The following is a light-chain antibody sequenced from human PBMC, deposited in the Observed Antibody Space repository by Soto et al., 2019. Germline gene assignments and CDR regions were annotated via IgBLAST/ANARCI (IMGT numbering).Light chain of an antibody. CDR2: GAS. CDR3: QQRYNWPLT. V-gene: IGKV3-11*01. J-gene: IGKJ4*01. CDR1: QSVSSS. Sequence: EIVLTQSPATLSLSPGERATLSCRASQSVSSSLAWYQQKPGHAPRLLIYGASNGAAGIPARFSGTGSGTDFTLTISSLEPDDFAVYYCQQRYNWPLTFGGGTKVEIK.